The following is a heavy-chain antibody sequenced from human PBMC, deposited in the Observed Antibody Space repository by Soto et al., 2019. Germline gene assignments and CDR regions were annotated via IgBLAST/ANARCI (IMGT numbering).Heavy chain of an antibody. Sequence: PSGTLSLTCTASGGSISSYDWSWIRQPPGKGLEWIGYIYYSGSTNYNPSLKSRVTISVDTSKNQFSLKLSSVTAADTAVYYCARVYPIPRGYSYGFFDYWGQGTLVPVSS. CDR1: GGSISSYD. CDR3: ARVYPIPRGYSYGFFDY. D-gene: IGHD5-18*01. V-gene: IGHV4-59*01. J-gene: IGHJ4*02. CDR2: IYYSGST.